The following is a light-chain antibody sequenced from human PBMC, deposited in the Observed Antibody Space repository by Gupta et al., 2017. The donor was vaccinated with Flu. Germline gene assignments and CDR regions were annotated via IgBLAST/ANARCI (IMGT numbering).Light chain of an antibody. J-gene: IGLJ1*01. CDR1: SSDVGGYKY. CDR2: EVS. CDR3: ISYTSSNTYV. Sequence: SITISCNGTSSDVGGYKYVSWFQQHPGKAPKLMIYEVSKRPAGVSARFSGSKSGNTASLTISGRQAEDEADYYCISYTSSNTYVFGTGTKVTVL. V-gene: IGLV2-14*01.